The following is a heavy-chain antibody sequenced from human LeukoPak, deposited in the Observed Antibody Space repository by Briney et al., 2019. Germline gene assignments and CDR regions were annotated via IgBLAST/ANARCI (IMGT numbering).Heavy chain of an antibody. CDR2: ISGSGSSI. Sequence: PGGSLRLSCAASGFIFNAHSISWVRQAPGKGLEWVSYISGSGSSIDYADSVGGRFTIYRDSAKNSVYLQMNNLRAEDTAVYYCAKGTGASAWLADYWGQGTLVTVSS. J-gene: IGHJ4*02. D-gene: IGHD6-19*01. CDR3: AKGTGASAWLADY. V-gene: IGHV3-48*01. CDR1: GFIFNAHS.